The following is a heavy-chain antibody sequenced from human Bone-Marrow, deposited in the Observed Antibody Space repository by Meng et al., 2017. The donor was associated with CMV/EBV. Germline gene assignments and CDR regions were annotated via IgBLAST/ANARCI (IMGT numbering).Heavy chain of an antibody. Sequence: GASLKISCAASGFTFSSYSMNWVRQAPGKGLEWVSSISSSSSYIYYADSVKGRFTISRDNAKNSLYLQMNSLRAEDTAVYYCARGYYDFWSGYYTNYYYYGMDVWGQGTTVTVSS. J-gene: IGHJ6*02. CDR2: ISSSSSYI. V-gene: IGHV3-21*01. CDR1: GFTFSSYS. D-gene: IGHD3-3*01. CDR3: ARGYYDFWSGYYTNYYYYGMDV.